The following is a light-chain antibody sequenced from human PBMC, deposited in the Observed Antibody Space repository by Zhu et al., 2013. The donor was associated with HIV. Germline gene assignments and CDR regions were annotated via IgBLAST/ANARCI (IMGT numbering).Light chain of an antibody. Sequence: QSVLTQPPSVSGAPGQSVTISCTGSSSNIGAAFHVQWFRQIPGTAPKLLIYGDTSRPSGVPDRFSGSRSGTSASLAIAGLQADDEADYYCQSFDSDLAGWVFGGGTKLTVL. V-gene: IGLV1-40*01. CDR3: QSFDSDLAGWV. CDR2: GDT. CDR1: SSNIGAAFH. J-gene: IGLJ3*02.